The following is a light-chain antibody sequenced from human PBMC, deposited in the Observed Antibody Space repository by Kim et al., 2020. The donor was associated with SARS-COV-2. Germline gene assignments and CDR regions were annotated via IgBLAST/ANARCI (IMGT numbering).Light chain of an antibody. CDR2: GAS. V-gene: IGKV3-15*01. Sequence: VSPGERAPPSCRASQSISNSLAWYQQKPGQAPRLLIYGASTRATGIPARFSGSGSGTEFTLTISSLQSEDFAVYSCQQYNNWPLTFGGGTKVDIK. CDR3: QQYNNWPLT. J-gene: IGKJ4*01. CDR1: QSISNS.